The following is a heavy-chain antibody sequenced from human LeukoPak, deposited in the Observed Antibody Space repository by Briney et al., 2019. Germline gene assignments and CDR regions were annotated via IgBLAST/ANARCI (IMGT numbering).Heavy chain of an antibody. CDR3: AKDDITYSSSRRGAFDI. Sequence: QSGGSLRLSCAASGFTFSNYGMHWVRQAPGKGLEWVAFIRYDGSNKYYTDSVKGRFTISRDNSKNTLYLQMNSLRAEGMALYYCAKDDITYSSSRRGAFDIWGQGTMVTVSS. CDR2: IRYDGSNK. V-gene: IGHV3-30*02. CDR1: GFTFSNYG. J-gene: IGHJ3*02. D-gene: IGHD6-13*01.